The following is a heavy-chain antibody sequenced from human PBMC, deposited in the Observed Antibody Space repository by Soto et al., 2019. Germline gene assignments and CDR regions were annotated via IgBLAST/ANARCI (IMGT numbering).Heavy chain of an antibody. J-gene: IGHJ6*02. V-gene: IGHV1-69*06. D-gene: IGHD2-2*02. CDR1: GGTFSSYA. CDR3: AGGGYCSSTSCYTIGYYFGMDV. CDR2: IIPIFGTA. Sequence: SVKVSCKASGGTFSSYAISWVRQAPGQGLEWMGGIIPIFGTANYAQKFQGRVTITADKSTSTAYMELSSLRSEDTAVYYCAGGGYCSSTSCYTIGYYFGMDVWGQGTTVTVSS.